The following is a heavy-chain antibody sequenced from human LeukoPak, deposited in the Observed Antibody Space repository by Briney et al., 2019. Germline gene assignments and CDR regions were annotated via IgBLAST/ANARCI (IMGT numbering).Heavy chain of an antibody. CDR2: IREDGSDD. J-gene: IGHJ4*02. CDR3: ARGDGYYFGF. Sequence: GGSLRLSCAASGFTFRHYYMNWVRLAPGKGLAWVADIREDGSDDTYEASVKGRFTISRDNARNSLFLQMNSLRAEDTAVYYCARGDGYYFGFWGQGTPVTVSS. V-gene: IGHV3-7*03. CDR1: GFTFRHYY.